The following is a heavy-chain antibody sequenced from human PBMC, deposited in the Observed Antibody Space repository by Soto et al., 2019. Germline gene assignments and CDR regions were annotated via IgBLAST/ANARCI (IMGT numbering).Heavy chain of an antibody. J-gene: IGHJ4*02. CDR1: GGSISSGGYY. V-gene: IGHV4-31*03. D-gene: IGHD6-13*01. Sequence: QVQLQESGPGLVKPSQTLSLTCTVSGGSISSGGYYWSWIRQHPGKGLEWIGYIYYRGSTYYNPSLKSRVTISVDTSKNQFSLKLSSVTAADTAVYYCARDPGYSSSWYRVDYWGQGTLVTVSS. CDR3: ARDPGYSSSWYRVDY. CDR2: IYYRGST.